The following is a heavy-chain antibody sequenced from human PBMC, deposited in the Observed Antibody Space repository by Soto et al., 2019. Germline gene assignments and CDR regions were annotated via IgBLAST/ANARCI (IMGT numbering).Heavy chain of an antibody. CDR2: LYHGGST. CDR3: ARGRDDYNGWYVEL. Sequence: SETLSLIGTAPGGSISTYYWNWIRQPPGKCLKWIGYLYHGGSTNYNPSLERLITISLDTSKNHISLKLSSVTAAATAVSYCARGRDDYNGWYVELWSRGSL. V-gene: IGHV4-59*01. D-gene: IGHD3-10*01. CDR1: GGSISTYY. J-gene: IGHJ2*01.